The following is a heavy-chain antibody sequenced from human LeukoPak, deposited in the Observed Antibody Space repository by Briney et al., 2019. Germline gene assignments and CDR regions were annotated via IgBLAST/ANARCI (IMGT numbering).Heavy chain of an antibody. V-gene: IGHV3-21*04. CDR2: ITSGGVNT. Sequence: PGGSLRLSCAASGFTFSSYTMNWVRQAPGKGLEWVSSITSGGVNTYYATSVKGRFIISRDNAKNSLFLQMNSLRAEDTAVYYCGRDRVNIVVVSASEYWGQGTLVTVSS. CDR3: GRDRVNIVVVSASEY. D-gene: IGHD2-21*01. J-gene: IGHJ4*02. CDR1: GFTFSSYT.